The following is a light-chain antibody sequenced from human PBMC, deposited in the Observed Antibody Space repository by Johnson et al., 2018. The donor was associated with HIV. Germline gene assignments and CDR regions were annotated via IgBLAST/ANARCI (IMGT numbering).Light chain of an antibody. V-gene: IGLV1-51*01. CDR3: GTWDSSLSAGGV. Sequence: QLVLTQPPSVSAAPGQKVTISCSGSSSNIGNNYVSWYQQLPGTAPKLLIYDNNKRPSGIRDRFSGSKSGTSATLGITGLQTGDEADYYCGTWDSSLSAGGVFGTGTKVTVL. CDR1: SSNIGNNY. CDR2: DNN. J-gene: IGLJ1*01.